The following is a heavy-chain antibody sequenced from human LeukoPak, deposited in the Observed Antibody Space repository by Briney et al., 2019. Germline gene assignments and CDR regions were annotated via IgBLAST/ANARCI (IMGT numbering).Heavy chain of an antibody. CDR3: ARGQGGYEDL. V-gene: IGHV4-34*01. CDR1: GGSFSGYY. Sequence: SSETLSLTCAVYGGSFSGYYWSWIRQPPGKGLEWIGEINHSGSTNYNPSPKSRVIISVDTSKNQFSLKLSSVTAADTAVYYCARGQGGYEDLWGRGTLVTVFS. J-gene: IGHJ2*01. CDR2: INHSGST. D-gene: IGHD5-12*01.